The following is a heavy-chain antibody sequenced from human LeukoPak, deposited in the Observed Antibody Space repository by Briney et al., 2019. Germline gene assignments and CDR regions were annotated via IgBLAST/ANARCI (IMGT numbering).Heavy chain of an antibody. Sequence: GGSLRLSCAASGFTFSSSWMSWLRQAPGKGLEWVADIKEDGSAKYYVDSVKGRFTISRDNAKNSLYLQMKSLRAEDTGVYYCARDAGGRTQREGWFDPWGQGTLVTVSS. V-gene: IGHV3-7*01. J-gene: IGHJ5*02. CDR1: GFTFSSSW. CDR3: ARDAGGRTQREGWFDP. D-gene: IGHD1-26*01. CDR2: IKEDGSAK.